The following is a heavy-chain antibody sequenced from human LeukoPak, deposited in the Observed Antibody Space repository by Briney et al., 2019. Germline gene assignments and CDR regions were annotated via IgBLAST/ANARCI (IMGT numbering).Heavy chain of an antibody. V-gene: IGHV3-21*01. D-gene: IGHD3-3*01. CDR1: GFIFRSYA. J-gene: IGHJ5*02. CDR2: ISGSGSSI. Sequence: GGSLRLSCAASGFIFRSYAMSWVRQAPGMGLESVSAISGSGSSIYYADSLKGRFTVSRDNAKNSLYLLMNSLRAEDTAVYYCAREDAGVRFDPWGQGTLVTVSS. CDR3: AREDAGVRFDP.